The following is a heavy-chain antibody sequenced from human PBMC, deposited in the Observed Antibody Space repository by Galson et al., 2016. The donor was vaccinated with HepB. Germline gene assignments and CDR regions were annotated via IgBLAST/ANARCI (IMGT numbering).Heavy chain of an antibody. CDR2: ILYDESNE. CDR1: GFAFSRYG. Sequence: SLRLSCAASGFAFSRYGMHWVRQTPGKGLEWVAGILYDESNEKYADSVKGLFTISRDNSKNTLNLQMNSLRVEDTATYYCAREEAMVQGVRMKIFAGLHYYGMDVWGKGTTVTVSS. D-gene: IGHD3-10*01. J-gene: IGHJ6*04. CDR3: AREEAMVQGVRMKIFAGLHYYGMDV. V-gene: IGHV3-33*01.